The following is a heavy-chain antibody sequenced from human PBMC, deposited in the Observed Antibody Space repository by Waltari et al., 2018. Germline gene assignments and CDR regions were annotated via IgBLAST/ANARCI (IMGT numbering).Heavy chain of an antibody. CDR3: ASTQYGSGSYI. V-gene: IGHV4-34*01. Sequence: QVQLQQWGAGLLKPSETLSLTCAVYGGSFSGYYWSWIRQPPGKGLEWIGELTHSGSTNYNPSLKGRVTISVDTSKNQFSLKLSSVTAADTAVYYCASTQYGSGSYIWGQGTLVTVSS. J-gene: IGHJ4*02. CDR1: GGSFSGYY. D-gene: IGHD3-10*01. CDR2: LTHSGST.